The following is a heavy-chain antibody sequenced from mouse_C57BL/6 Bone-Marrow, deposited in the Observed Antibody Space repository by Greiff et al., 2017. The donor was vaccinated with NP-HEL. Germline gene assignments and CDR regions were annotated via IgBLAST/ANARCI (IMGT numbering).Heavy chain of an antibody. D-gene: IGHD1-1*01. Sequence: VKLMESGAELARPGASVKLSCKASGYTFTSYGISWVKQRTGQGLEWIGEIYPRSGNTYYNEKFKGKATLTADKSSSTAYMELRSLTSEDSAVYFCARPLYYYGSSYDNWYFDVWGTGTTVTVSS. CDR2: IYPRSGNT. CDR3: ARPLYYYGSSYDNWYFDV. V-gene: IGHV1-81*01. CDR1: GYTFTSYG. J-gene: IGHJ1*03.